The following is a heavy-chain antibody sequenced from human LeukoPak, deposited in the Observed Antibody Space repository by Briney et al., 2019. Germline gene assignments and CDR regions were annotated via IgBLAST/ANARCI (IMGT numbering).Heavy chain of an antibody. CDR1: GFIFSNAW. V-gene: IGHV3-15*04. CDR2: SESKVDGGTP. Sequence: GGSLRLSCATSGFIFSNAWMSWVRQAPGKGLEWVGHSESKVDGGTPDYAAPVKGRFIISRDDSRSTLYLQMNSPKTEDTAVYYCTTHRDYSSGFNFDYWGQGALVTVSS. J-gene: IGHJ4*02. CDR3: TTHRDYSSGFNFDY. D-gene: IGHD6-19*01.